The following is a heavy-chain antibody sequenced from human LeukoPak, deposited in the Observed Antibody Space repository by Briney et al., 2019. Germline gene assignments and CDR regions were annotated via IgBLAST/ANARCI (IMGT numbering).Heavy chain of an antibody. D-gene: IGHD1-26*01. CDR3: ASIVGATIFSWFDP. Sequence: SETLSLTCAVYGGSFSGYYWSWIRQPPGKGLEWIGEINHSGSTNYNPSLKSRVTISVDTSKNQFSLKLSSVTAADTAVYYCASIVGATIFSWFDPWGQGTLVTVSS. V-gene: IGHV4-34*01. CDR2: INHSGST. CDR1: GGSFSGYY. J-gene: IGHJ5*02.